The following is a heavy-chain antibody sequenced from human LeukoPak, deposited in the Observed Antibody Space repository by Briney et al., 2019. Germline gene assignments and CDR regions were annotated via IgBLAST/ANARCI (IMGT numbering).Heavy chain of an antibody. CDR1: GGSISSDLYY. V-gene: IGHV4-61*02. CDR2: FYNSGST. Sequence: SQTLSLTCTVSGGSISSDLYYWNWIRQPGGKGLEWIGRFYNSGSTNFNPSLKSRVTISADTSKNQFFLKLRSVTAAHTAVYYCARGDLKSDWFDPWGQGTLVIVST. J-gene: IGHJ5*02. CDR3: ARGDLKSDWFDP. D-gene: IGHD3-3*01.